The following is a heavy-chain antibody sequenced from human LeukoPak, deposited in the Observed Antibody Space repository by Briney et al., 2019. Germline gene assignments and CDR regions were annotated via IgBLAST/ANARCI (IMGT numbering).Heavy chain of an antibody. V-gene: IGHV4-59*08. Sequence: SETLSLTCAVYGGSFSGYYWSWIRQPPGKGLEWIAYISDIGSINYNPSLKSRVTISLDTSKNQFSLKLSSVTAADTAVYYCAGHHPRDTVDFWGQGTLVTVSS. CDR2: ISDIGSI. D-gene: IGHD2-21*01. CDR1: GGSFSGYY. J-gene: IGHJ4*02. CDR3: AGHHPRDTVDF.